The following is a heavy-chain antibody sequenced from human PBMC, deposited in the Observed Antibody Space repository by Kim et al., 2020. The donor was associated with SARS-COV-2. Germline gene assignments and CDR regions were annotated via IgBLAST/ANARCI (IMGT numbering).Heavy chain of an antibody. V-gene: IGHV3-7*01. J-gene: IGHJ4*02. CDR3: AARSQGY. CDR2: MKQDGSES. CDR1: GFTFSNNW. Sequence: GGSLRLSCAASGFTFSNNWMTWVRQAPGKGLEWVANMKQDGSESHYVASVKGRFTISRDNAKNSLYLQMNSLRAEDTAVYYCAARSQGYWGQGTLVTVSS.